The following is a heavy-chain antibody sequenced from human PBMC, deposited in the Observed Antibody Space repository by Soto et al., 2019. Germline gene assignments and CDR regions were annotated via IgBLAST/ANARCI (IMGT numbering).Heavy chain of an antibody. CDR1: VKTFPTFG. CDR3: ARDLPTMDV. V-gene: IGHV1-18*01. J-gene: IGHJ6*02. CDR2: IRAYNGNT. Sequence: KLLHLGPELRRLGASVKSSCKAFVKTFPTFGLGWVRQPPEQGLEWMGWIRAYNGNTNYARKLQGRVTMTTDTSTSTAYMELRSLRSDDTAVYYCARDLPTMDVWGQGTTVTVSS.